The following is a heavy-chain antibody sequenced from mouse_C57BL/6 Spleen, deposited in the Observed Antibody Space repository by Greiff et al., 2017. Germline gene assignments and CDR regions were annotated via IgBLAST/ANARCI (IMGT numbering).Heavy chain of an antibody. CDR2: INPSNGGT. Sequence: VQLQQPGTELVKPGASVKLSCKASGYTFTSYWMHWVKQRPGQGLEWIGNINPSNGGTNYNEKFKSKATLTVDKSSSTAYMQLSSLTSEDSAVYYCARVGYEYDGLFAYWGQGTLVTVSA. V-gene: IGHV1-53*01. CDR1: GYTFTSYW. J-gene: IGHJ3*01. D-gene: IGHD2-4*01. CDR3: ARVGYEYDGLFAY.